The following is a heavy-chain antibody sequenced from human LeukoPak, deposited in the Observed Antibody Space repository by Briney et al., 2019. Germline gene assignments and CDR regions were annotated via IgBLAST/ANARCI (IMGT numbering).Heavy chain of an antibody. CDR2: ISYDGSNK. CDR3: ARRGATRVAFDI. D-gene: IGHD1-26*01. V-gene: IGHV3-30*03. CDR1: GFNFNTAW. Sequence: GGSLRLSCAASGFNFNTAWMSWVRQAPGKGLEWVAVISYDGSNKYYADSVKGRFTISRDNSKNTLYLQMNSLRAEDTAVYYCARRGATRVAFDIWGQGTMVTVSS. J-gene: IGHJ3*02.